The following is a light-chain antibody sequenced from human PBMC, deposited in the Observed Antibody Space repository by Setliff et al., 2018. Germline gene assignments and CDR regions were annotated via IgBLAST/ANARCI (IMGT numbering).Light chain of an antibody. CDR3: ASWDDSLNGYWV. CDR2: SNS. CDR1: DSNIGTNT. J-gene: IGLJ3*02. V-gene: IGLV1-44*01. Sequence: QSALTQPPSASGTPGQRVTISCSGSDSNIGTNTVNWYQQLPGTAPKLLIYSNSQRPSGVPDRFSGFRSGTSASLAISGLQSEDEADYYCASWDDSLNGYWVFGGGTKVTVL.